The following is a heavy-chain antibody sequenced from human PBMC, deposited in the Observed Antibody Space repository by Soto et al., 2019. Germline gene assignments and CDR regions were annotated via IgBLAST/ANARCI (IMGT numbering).Heavy chain of an antibody. D-gene: IGHD2-2*01. CDR2: IYPGDSDT. J-gene: IGHJ5*02. CDR1: GYSFTNYW. CDR3: ARLSCSSTSCSFFWFDP. V-gene: IGHV5-51*01. Sequence: GESLKISCKGSGYSFTNYWIGWVRQMPGKGLEWMGIIYPGDSDTRYSPSFQGQVTISADKSISTAYLQWSGLKASDTAMYYCARLSCSSTSCSFFWFDPWGQGTLVTVS.